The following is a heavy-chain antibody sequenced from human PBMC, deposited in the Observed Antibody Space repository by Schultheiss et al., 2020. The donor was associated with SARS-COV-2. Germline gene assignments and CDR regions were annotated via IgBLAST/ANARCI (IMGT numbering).Heavy chain of an antibody. CDR3: ARDRAGVALTSVDYYYGMDV. V-gene: IGHV4-34*01. J-gene: IGHJ6*02. D-gene: IGHD6-19*01. Sequence: SETLSLTCTVSGGSISSYYWSWIRQPPGKGLEWIGEINHSGSTNYNPSLKSRVTISVDTSKNQFSLKLSSVTAADTAVYYCARDRAGVALTSVDYYYGMDVWGQGTTVTVSS. CDR1: GGSISSYY. CDR2: INHSGST.